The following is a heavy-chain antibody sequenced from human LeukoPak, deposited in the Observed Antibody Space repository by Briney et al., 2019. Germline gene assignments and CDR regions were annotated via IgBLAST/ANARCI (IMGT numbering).Heavy chain of an antibody. CDR2: NNPNTGGT. D-gene: IGHD1-26*01. Sequence: ASVKVSCKASGYTFTGYCIHWVLQAPGQGLEWMGWNNPNTGGTSYAQKFQGRVTMTRDTSISTAYMDLSRLTTDDTAVYYCARSKLGASYAFDIWGQGTMVTVSS. J-gene: IGHJ3*02. V-gene: IGHV1-2*02. CDR1: GYTFTGYC. CDR3: ARSKLGASYAFDI.